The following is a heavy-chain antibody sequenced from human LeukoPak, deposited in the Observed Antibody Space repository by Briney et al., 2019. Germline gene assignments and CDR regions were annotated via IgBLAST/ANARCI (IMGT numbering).Heavy chain of an antibody. CDR2: ISGYNDNT. V-gene: IGHV1-18*04. D-gene: IGHD3-10*01. CDR3: ARGGSGSVSAFDI. Sequence: ASVNVSCKASGYTFTGYYMHWVRQAPGQGLEWMGWISGYNDNTNYAQKLQGRVTMTTDTSTSTAYMELRSLRSDDTAVYYCARGGSGSVSAFDIWGQGTMVTVSS. J-gene: IGHJ3*02. CDR1: GYTFTGYY.